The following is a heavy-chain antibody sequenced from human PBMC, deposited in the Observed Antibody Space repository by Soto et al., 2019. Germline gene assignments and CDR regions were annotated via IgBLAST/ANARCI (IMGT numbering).Heavy chain of an antibody. CDR1: GYSFASHW. J-gene: IGHJ4*02. D-gene: IGHD1-26*01. CDR2: IYPGDSDT. CDR3: AGCSGSYRHYLDF. Sequence: GASLKISCKGSGYSFASHWVAWVRQMPEKGLECIGTIYPGDSDTKYSSAFRGHVTISADTSVSTAYLLWRSLEATDSAIYYCAGCSGSYRHYLDFWGQGTLVAVST. V-gene: IGHV5-51*01.